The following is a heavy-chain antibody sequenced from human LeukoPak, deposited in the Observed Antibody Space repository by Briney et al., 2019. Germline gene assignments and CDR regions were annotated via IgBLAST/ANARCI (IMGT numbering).Heavy chain of an antibody. CDR2: INTNTGNP. D-gene: IGHD3-10*01. Sequence: ASVKVSCTASGYTFTSYAMSWVRQAPGQGLEWMGWINTNTGNPTYAQGFTGRFVFSLDTSVSTAYLQISSLKAEDTAVYYCARQGVQFNFDYWGQGTLVTVSS. CDR1: GYTFTSYA. V-gene: IGHV7-4-1*02. CDR3: ARQGVQFNFDY. J-gene: IGHJ4*02.